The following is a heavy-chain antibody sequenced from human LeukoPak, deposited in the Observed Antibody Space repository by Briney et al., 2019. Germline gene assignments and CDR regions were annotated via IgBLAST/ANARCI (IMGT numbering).Heavy chain of an antibody. J-gene: IGHJ1*01. D-gene: IGHD2-21*02. CDR3: GTKAHCGGDCYSAEYFQH. Sequence: SVKVSCKASGGTFSSYAISWVRQAPGQGLEWMGGIIPIFGTANYAQKFQGRVTITADESTSTAYMELSSLRSEDTAVYYCGTKAHCGGDCYSAEYFQHWGQGTLVTVSS. CDR2: IIPIFGTA. CDR1: GGTFSSYA. V-gene: IGHV1-69*01.